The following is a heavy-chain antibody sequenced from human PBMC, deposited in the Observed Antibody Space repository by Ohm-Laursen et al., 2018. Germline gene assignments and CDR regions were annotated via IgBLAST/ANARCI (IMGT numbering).Heavy chain of an antibody. CDR3: ARPYCGGNCSDPIDY. Sequence: SLRLSCAASGFTFTTYTMNWLRQAPGKGLEWVSSINFSGRYIYYADLVKGRFTISRDNAKKSLFLQMNSLRVEDTAVYYCARPYCGGNCSDPIDYWGQGTLVTVSS. J-gene: IGHJ4*02. CDR2: INFSGRYI. D-gene: IGHD2-21*02. CDR1: GFTFTTYT. V-gene: IGHV3-21*01.